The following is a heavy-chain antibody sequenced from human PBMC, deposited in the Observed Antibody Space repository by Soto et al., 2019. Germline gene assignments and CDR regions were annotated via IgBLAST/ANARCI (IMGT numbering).Heavy chain of an antibody. J-gene: IGHJ4*02. CDR3: ATRDTGRVY. CDR1: GVSISSHDW. Sequence: QVQLQESGPGLVKPSGTLSLTCAVSGVSISSHDWWTWVRQPPGKGLEWIGESHQSGNTNYNSSLESRVTISLDTPKNQFSLQLSSVTVADTAVYYCATRDTGRVYWGQGTLVTVSS. D-gene: IGHD5-18*01. V-gene: IGHV4-4*02. CDR2: SHQSGNT.